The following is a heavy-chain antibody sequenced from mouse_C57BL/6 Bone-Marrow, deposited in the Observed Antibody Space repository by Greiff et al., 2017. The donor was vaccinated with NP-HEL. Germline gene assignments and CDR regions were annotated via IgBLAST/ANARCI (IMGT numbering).Heavy chain of an antibody. J-gene: IGHJ1*03. CDR2: ISYDGSN. D-gene: IGHD1-1*01. CDR3: ARDYYGSSDWYFDV. CDR1: GYSITSGYF. Sequence: VQLQQSGPGLVKPSQSLSLTCSVTGYSITSGYFCNWIRQFPGNQLEWMGYISYDGSNNYNPSLKNRIPITRDTSKNQFFLKLNSVTTEDTATYYCARDYYGSSDWYFDVWGTGTTVTVSS. V-gene: IGHV3-6*01.